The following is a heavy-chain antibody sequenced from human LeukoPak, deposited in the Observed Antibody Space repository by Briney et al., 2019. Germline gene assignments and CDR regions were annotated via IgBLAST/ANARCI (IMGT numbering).Heavy chain of an antibody. CDR3: AREVEYSSSPRLFDP. CDR1: GYTFTIYG. J-gene: IGHJ5*02. Sequence: ASVTVSFTGSGYTFTIYGISWVRQAPGQRLEWMGGISAYNGNTNCAQKLQGRVTMTTDTSTSTAYMELRILRSDDTAVYYCAREVEYSSSPRLFDPWGQGTLVTVSS. D-gene: IGHD6-6*01. CDR2: ISAYNGNT. V-gene: IGHV1-18*01.